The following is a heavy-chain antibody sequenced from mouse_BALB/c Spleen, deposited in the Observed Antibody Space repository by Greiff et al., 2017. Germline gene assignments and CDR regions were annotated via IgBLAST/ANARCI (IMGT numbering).Heavy chain of an antibody. Sequence: EVQLVESGGGLVQPGGSRKLSCAASGFTFSSFGMHWVRQAPEKGLEWVAYISSGSSTIYFADTVKGRFTISKDNPKNTLFLQMNSLRSEDTAMYYCARYVVGGYFDYWGQGTTLTVSA. CDR1: GFTFSSFG. CDR2: ISSGSSTI. V-gene: IGHV5-17*02. CDR3: ARYVVGGYFDY. J-gene: IGHJ2*01. D-gene: IGHD1-1*01.